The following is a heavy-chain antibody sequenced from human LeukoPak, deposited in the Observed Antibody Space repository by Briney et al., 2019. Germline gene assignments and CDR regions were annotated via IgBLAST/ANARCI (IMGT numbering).Heavy chain of an antibody. CDR2: ISSSSSTI. CDR1: GFTFSSYS. CDR3: ARDSLHIAAAGDYYYYYGMDV. V-gene: IGHV3-48*04. J-gene: IGHJ6*02. Sequence: PGGSLRLSCAASGFTFSSYSMNWVRQAPGKGLEWVSYISSSSSTIYYADSVKGRFTISRDNAKNSLYLQMNSLRAEDTAVYYCARDSLHIAAAGDYYYYYGMDVWGQGTTVTVSS. D-gene: IGHD6-13*01.